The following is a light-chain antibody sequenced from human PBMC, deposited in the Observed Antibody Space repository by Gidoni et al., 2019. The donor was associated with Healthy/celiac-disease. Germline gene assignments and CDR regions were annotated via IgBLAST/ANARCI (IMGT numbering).Light chain of an antibody. J-gene: IGKJ5*01. V-gene: IGKV3-11*01. CDR1: QSVSSY. CDR2: DAS. Sequence: ESGWTKSPATLSVSPGERATLSCRDSQSVSSYLAWYQQKPGQAPRLLIYDASNRATGIPARFSGSGSGTAFTLTISSLEPEDFAVYYCQQRSNWPITFGQGTRLEIK. CDR3: QQRSNWPIT.